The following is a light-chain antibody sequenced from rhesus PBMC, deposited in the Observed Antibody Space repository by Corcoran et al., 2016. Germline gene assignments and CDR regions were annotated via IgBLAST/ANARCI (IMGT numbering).Light chain of an antibody. CDR3: QQSSNLSPT. CDR2: GAS. J-gene: IGKJ1*01. Sequence: ETVVTQSPATLSLSPGERATLSCRASQSVGSYLAWYQQKPGQAPRLLSYGASSRATGIPDRFSGSGSGTDFTLTISSLEPEDVGVYYCQQSSNLSPTFGQGTKVEIK. CDR1: QSVGSY. V-gene: IGKV3-24*04.